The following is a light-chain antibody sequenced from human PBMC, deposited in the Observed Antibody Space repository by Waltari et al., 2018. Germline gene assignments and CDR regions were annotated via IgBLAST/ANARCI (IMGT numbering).Light chain of an antibody. CDR2: SAS. J-gene: IGKJ2*01. CDR1: QSVGNK. Sequence: EIVMTQSPATLSVPPGERATLSCRASQSVGNKLAWYQQRPGQAPSLLIFSASTRATGVPDRFSGSESGTEFTLTVSTLQAEDFATYFCQEYNNWPPGTFGRGTKVEI. CDR3: QEYNNWPPGT. V-gene: IGKV3-15*01.